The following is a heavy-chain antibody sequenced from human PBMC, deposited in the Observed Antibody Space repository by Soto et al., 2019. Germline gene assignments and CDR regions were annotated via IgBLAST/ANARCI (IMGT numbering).Heavy chain of an antibody. V-gene: IGHV3-21*01. CDR1: GFTFSSYS. Sequence: EVQLVESGGGLVKPGGSLRLSCAASGFTFSSYSMNWVRQAPGKGLEWVSSISSSSSYIYYADSVKGRFTISRDNAKNSLYLQMNSLRAEDTAVYYCARRGIYGDYASEGAHFDYWGQGTLVTVSS. CDR2: ISSSSSYI. CDR3: ARRGIYGDYASEGAHFDY. D-gene: IGHD4-17*01. J-gene: IGHJ4*02.